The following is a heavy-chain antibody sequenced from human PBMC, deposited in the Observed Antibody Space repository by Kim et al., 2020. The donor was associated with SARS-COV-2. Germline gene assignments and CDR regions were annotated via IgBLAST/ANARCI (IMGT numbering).Heavy chain of an antibody. CDR3: AKGGSYCSTGSCYGPNWFDP. Sequence: GGSLRLSCAASGFSFSSYAMNWVRQAPGKGLEWVSSTSGPGDSTYYTDSVRGRFTISRDNSKDTVFMEINSLRAEDTAIYYCAKGGSYCSTGSCYGPNWFDPWGQGILVTVSS. D-gene: IGHD2-2*01. J-gene: IGHJ5*02. V-gene: IGHV3-23*01. CDR1: GFSFSSYA. CDR2: TSGPGDST.